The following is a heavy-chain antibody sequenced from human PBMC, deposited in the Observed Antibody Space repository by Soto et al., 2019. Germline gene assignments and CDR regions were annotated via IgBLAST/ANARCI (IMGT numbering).Heavy chain of an antibody. V-gene: IGHV3-23*01. CDR3: AKDRRDYVWGTYRYTGDY. CDR1: GFTFNNYA. CDR2: ISGSGGST. D-gene: IGHD3-16*02. Sequence: PGGSLRLSCAASGFTFNNYAMSWVRQAPGKGLEWVSAISGSGGSTYYADSVKGRFTISRDNSKNTLYLQMNSLRAEDTAVYYCAKDRRDYVWGTYRYTGDYWGQGTLVTVSS. J-gene: IGHJ4*02.